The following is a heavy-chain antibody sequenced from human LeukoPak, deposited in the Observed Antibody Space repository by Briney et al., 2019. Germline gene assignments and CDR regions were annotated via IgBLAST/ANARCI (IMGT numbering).Heavy chain of an antibody. CDR2: IPNDGSNE. CDR3: ARERYSGSSYYFDY. V-gene: IGHV3-30*02. CDR1: GFTFSSYG. Sequence: GGSLRLSCAASGFTFSSYGMHWVRQAPGKGLEWVAFIPNDGSNEYYADSVKGRFIISRDNSKNTLYLQMNSLRAEDTAVYYCARERYSGSSYYFDYWGQGTLVTVSS. J-gene: IGHJ4*02. D-gene: IGHD1-26*01.